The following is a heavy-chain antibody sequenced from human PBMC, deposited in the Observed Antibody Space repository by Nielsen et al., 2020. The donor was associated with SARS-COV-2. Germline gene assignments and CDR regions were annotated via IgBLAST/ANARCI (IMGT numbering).Heavy chain of an antibody. CDR1: AFTFSDFY. CDR3: ARDPKVTIFGVDLYYYYGMDV. V-gene: IGHV3-11*05. Sequence: GESLKISCSASAFTFSDFYMSWIRQAPGKGLEWVSYISGSSSYTNYTDSVKGRFTISRDNAKNSLYLQMNSLRAEDTAVYYCARDPKVTIFGVDLYYYYGMDVWGQGTTVTVSS. CDR2: ISGSSSYT. J-gene: IGHJ6*02. D-gene: IGHD3-3*01.